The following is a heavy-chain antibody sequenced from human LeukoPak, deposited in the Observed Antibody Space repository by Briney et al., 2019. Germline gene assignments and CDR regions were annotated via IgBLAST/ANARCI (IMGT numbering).Heavy chain of an antibody. CDR3: AREYSSSGLAFDY. V-gene: IGHV6-1*01. J-gene: IGHJ4*02. CDR2: TYYRSKWHI. CDR1: GDSVSSDSSA. Sequence: SQTLSLTCAISGDSVSSDSSAWNWIRQSPSRGLEWLGRTYYRSKWHIDYAGSVKGRITINPDTSKNQFSLQVNSVTPEDTAVYYCAREYSSSGLAFDYWGQGTLVTVSS. D-gene: IGHD3-22*01.